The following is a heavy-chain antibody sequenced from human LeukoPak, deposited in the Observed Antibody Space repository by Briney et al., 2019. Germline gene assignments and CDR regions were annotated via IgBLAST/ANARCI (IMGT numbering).Heavy chain of an antibody. J-gene: IGHJ4*02. CDR2: ISDNGGST. D-gene: IGHD2-2*01. CDR3: ARGPVVPSATYFFDY. CDR1: GFTFSSYA. V-gene: IGHV3-23*01. Sequence: GGSLRLSCAASGFTFSSYAVSWVRQAPGKGLEWVSAISDNGGSTYSADSVKGRFTISRDNSKNTLYLQMNSLTAEDTAVYYCARGPVVPSATYFFDYWGQGTLVVVSS.